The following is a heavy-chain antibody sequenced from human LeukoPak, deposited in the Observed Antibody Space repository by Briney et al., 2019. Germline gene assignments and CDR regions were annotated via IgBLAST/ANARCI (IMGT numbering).Heavy chain of an antibody. V-gene: IGHV4-30-2*01. CDR3: ARYGDYFDY. D-gene: IGHD4-17*01. CDR1: GGSISSGGYS. Sequence: SETLSLTCAVSGGSISSGGYSWSWIRQPPGKGLEWIGYIYHSGSTYYNPSLKSRVTISVDRSKNQLSLKLSSVTAADTAVYYCARYGDYFDYWGQGTLVTVSS. CDR2: IYHSGST. J-gene: IGHJ4*02.